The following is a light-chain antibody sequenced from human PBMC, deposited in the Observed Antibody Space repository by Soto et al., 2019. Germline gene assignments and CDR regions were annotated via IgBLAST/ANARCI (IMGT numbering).Light chain of an antibody. Sequence: EIVLTQSPATLSLSPGERATLSCRASQSVSSYLAWYQQKPGQAPRLLISDASNRATGIPARLSGSGSGTDFTLTISSLEPEDFAVYYCQQRSNWLFTFGPGTKVAIK. CDR3: QQRSNWLFT. CDR1: QSVSSY. J-gene: IGKJ3*01. CDR2: DAS. V-gene: IGKV3-11*01.